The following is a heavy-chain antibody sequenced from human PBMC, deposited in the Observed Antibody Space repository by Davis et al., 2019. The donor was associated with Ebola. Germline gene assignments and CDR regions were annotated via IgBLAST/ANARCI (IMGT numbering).Heavy chain of an antibody. CDR1: GGSISRGGSY. Sequence: LRLSCTVSGGSISRGGSYWSWVRQVPGKGLEWIGYIYYSGSTYYKPSLKSRVTISVDTSENQLSLRLSSVTAADTAVYYCASHCSSDRCYFRFDPWGQGTLVTVSS. CDR2: IYYSGST. J-gene: IGHJ5*02. D-gene: IGHD2-2*01. V-gene: IGHV4-31*03. CDR3: ASHCSSDRCYFRFDP.